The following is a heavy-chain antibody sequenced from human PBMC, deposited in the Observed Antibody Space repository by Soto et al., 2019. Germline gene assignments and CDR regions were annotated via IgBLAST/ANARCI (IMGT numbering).Heavy chain of an antibody. CDR1: GYTFTSYG. Sequence: ASVKVSCKASGYTFTSYGISWVRQAPGQGLEWMGWISAYNGNTNDAQKLQGRVTMTTDTSTSTAYMELRSLRSDETAVYYCARAPPGYSSSWYPYRNWFDPWGQGTLVTVSS. CDR3: ARAPPGYSSSWYPYRNWFDP. D-gene: IGHD6-13*01. CDR2: ISAYNGNT. J-gene: IGHJ5*02. V-gene: IGHV1-18*01.